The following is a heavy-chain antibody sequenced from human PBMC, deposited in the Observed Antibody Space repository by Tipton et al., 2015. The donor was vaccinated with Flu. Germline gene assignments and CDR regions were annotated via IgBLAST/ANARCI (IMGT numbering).Heavy chain of an antibody. D-gene: IGHD6-19*01. CDR1: GFTFNDYY. CDR3: ARDPVAPDPDYFDY. V-gene: IGHV3-11*01. J-gene: IGHJ4*02. Sequence: QLVQSGGGLVKPGGSLRLTCAASGFTFNDYYISWIRQAPGKGLEWVSYISGSGSTIYYADSVRGRFTISRDNGKNSVSLQMNSLRAEDTAVYYCARDPVAPDPDYFDYWGRGTLVTVSS. CDR2: ISGSGSTI.